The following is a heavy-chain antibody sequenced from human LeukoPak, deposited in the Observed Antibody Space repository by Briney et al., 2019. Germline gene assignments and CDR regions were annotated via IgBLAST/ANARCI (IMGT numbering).Heavy chain of an antibody. CDR2: ISHDAKYV. D-gene: IGHD3-22*01. CDR3: AKVDHPETVVINPSFDY. CDR1: GFTFSRYG. Sequence: GGSLRLSCAGSGFTFSRYGMHWDRQTPGKGLEWVALISHDAKYVEYADSVKARFTVSRDNSKNTLFLQMSSLRTEDTAVYYCAKVDHPETVVINPSFDYWGQGSLVTVSS. V-gene: IGHV3-30*18. J-gene: IGHJ4*02.